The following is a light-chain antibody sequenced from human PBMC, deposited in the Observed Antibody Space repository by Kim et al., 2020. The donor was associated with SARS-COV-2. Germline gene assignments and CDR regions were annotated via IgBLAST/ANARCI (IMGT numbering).Light chain of an antibody. V-gene: IGLV3-1*01. J-gene: IGLJ2*01. CDR2: QDS. CDR3: QAWDSSTEV. Sequence: SYELTQPRSVSVSPGQTASITCSGDKLGDKYACWYQQKPGQSPVLVIYQDSKRPSGIPERFSGSNSGNTATLTISGTQAMDEADYYCQAWDSSTEVFGGG. CDR1: KLGDKY.